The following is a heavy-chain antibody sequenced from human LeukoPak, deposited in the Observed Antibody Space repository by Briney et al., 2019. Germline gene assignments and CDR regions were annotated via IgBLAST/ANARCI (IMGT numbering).Heavy chain of an antibody. Sequence: PSETLSLTCTVSGGSISSSSYYWGCIRQPPGKGLEWIGSIYYSGSTYYNPSLKSRVTISVDTSKNQFSLKLSSVTAADTAVYYCARSAYGSGSYRGFAFDIWGQGTMVTVSS. CDR3: ARSAYGSGSYRGFAFDI. CDR1: GGSISSSSYY. D-gene: IGHD3-10*01. CDR2: IYYSGST. J-gene: IGHJ3*02. V-gene: IGHV4-39*07.